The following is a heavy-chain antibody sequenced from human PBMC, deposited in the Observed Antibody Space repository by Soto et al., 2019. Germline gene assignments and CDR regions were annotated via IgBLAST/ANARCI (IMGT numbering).Heavy chain of an antibody. CDR1: GFTFSSYA. J-gene: IGHJ6*02. V-gene: IGHV3-23*01. D-gene: IGHD6-19*01. Sequence: GSLRLSCAASGFTFSSYAMTWVRQAPGKGLEWVSSISGGGGSTYYADSVKGRFTISRDNAKNTLYLQMNSLRDEDTAVYYCASGGLESSGWHREYYYYGMDVWGQGTTVTVSS. CDR3: ASGGLESSGWHREYYYYGMDV. CDR2: ISGGGGST.